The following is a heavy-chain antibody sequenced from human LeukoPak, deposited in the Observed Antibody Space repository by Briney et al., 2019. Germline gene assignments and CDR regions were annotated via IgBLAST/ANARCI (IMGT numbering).Heavy chain of an antibody. D-gene: IGHD6-13*01. CDR3: AKDTIAAAGMAPFDY. V-gene: IGHV3-64*04. CDR1: GFTFSNYA. CDR2: ITTNGGNT. J-gene: IGHJ4*02. Sequence: GGSLRLSCSASGFTFSNYAMHWVRQAPGKGLEYVSAITTNGGNTYYADSVKGRFTISRDNSKNTLYLQMNSLRAEDTAVYYCAKDTIAAAGMAPFDYWGQGTLVTVSS.